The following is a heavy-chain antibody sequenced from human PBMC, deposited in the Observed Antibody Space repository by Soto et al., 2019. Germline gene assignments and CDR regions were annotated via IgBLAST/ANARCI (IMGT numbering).Heavy chain of an antibody. CDR2: IFPDDSET. Sequence: GESLKISCKASGYSFSSYWIGWVRQIPGKGLEWMGIIFPDDSETRYSPSFQGKVSISVDKSITTAYLQWSSLKASDTAMYYCARRLYDTSGYRYFDFWGQGTLVTVSS. CDR3: ARRLYDTSGYRYFDF. J-gene: IGHJ4*02. V-gene: IGHV5-51*01. D-gene: IGHD3-22*01. CDR1: GYSFSSYW.